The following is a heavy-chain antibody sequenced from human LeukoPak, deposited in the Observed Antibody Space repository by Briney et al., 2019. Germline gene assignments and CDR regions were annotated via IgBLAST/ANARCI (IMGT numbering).Heavy chain of an antibody. J-gene: IGHJ4*02. CDR1: GFTFSSYW. D-gene: IGHD3-10*01. CDR2: IKQDGSEK. V-gene: IGHV3-7*01. CDR3: ARVSLSSGKFLFCY. Sequence: GGSLRLSCAASGFTFSSYWMSWVRQAPGKGLEWVANIKQDGSEKYYVDSVKGRFTISRDNAKNSLYLQMNSLRAEDTAVYYGARVSLSSGKFLFCYWGQGTLVTVSS.